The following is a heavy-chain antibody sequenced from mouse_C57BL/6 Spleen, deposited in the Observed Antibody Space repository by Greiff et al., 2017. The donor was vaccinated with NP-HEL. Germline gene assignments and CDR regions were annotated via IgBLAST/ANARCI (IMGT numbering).Heavy chain of an antibody. Sequence: QVQLKESGPGLVAPSQSLSITCTVSGFSLTSYGVSWVRQPPGKGLEWLGVIWGDGSTNYHSALISRLSISKDNSKSQDFLKLNSLQTDDTATYYCAKGATLVATFPLTGKVYYAMDYWGQGTSVTVSS. CDR1: GFSLTSYG. V-gene: IGHV2-3*01. D-gene: IGHD1-1*01. J-gene: IGHJ4*01. CDR3: AKGATLVATFPLTGKVYYAMDY. CDR2: IWGDGST.